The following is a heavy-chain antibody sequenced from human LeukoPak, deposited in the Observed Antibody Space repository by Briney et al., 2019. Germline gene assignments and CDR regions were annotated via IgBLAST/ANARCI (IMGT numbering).Heavy chain of an antibody. V-gene: IGHV3-7*01. CDR2: IKQDGSEK. Sequence: GGSLRLSCAASGFTFSSYWMSWVRQAPRKGLEWVANIKQDGSEKYYVDSVKGRFTISRDNAKNSLYLQMNSLRAEDTAVYYCARERYSSGWYGDYWGQGTLVTVSS. J-gene: IGHJ4*02. D-gene: IGHD6-19*01. CDR1: GFTFSSYW. CDR3: ARERYSSGWYGDY.